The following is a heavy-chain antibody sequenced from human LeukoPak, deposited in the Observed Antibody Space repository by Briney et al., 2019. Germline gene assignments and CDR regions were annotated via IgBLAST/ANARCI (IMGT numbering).Heavy chain of an antibody. Sequence: SVKVSCKASGGTFSSYAISWVRQAPGQGLEWMGRITPIFGTANYAQKFQGRVTITTDESTSTAYMELSSLRSEDTAVYYCAEGSYYDSSGYLDYWGQGTLVTVSS. D-gene: IGHD3-22*01. J-gene: IGHJ4*02. CDR1: GGTFSSYA. V-gene: IGHV1-69*05. CDR3: AEGSYYDSSGYLDY. CDR2: ITPIFGTA.